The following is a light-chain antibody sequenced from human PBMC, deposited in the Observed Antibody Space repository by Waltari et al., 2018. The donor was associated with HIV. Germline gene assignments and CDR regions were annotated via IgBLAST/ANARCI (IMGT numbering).Light chain of an antibody. CDR1: SSNIGSYT. Sequence: QSVLTQPPSASGTPGQRVTISCSGSSSNIGSYTVNWYQQLPGTAPKLLIYSNNQRPSGVPDRFSGSKSGTSASLAISGLQSEDEADYYCAAWDDSLNGWVFGGGTKLTVI. CDR3: AAWDDSLNGWV. V-gene: IGLV1-44*01. CDR2: SNN. J-gene: IGLJ3*02.